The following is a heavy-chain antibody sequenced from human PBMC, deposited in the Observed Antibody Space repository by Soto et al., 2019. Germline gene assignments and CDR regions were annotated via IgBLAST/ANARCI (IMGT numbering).Heavy chain of an antibody. CDR3: ARGYYYDSSAVTGNWFDP. V-gene: IGHV4-39*01. CDR1: GGSISSSSYY. CDR2: IYYSGST. Sequence: PSETLSLTCSVSGGSISSSSYYWGWIRQPPGKGLEWIGSIYYSGSTYYNTSLKSRVTISVDTSKNQFSLKLSSVTAADTAVYYCARGYYYDSSAVTGNWFDPWGQGTLVTVSS. J-gene: IGHJ5*02. D-gene: IGHD3-22*01.